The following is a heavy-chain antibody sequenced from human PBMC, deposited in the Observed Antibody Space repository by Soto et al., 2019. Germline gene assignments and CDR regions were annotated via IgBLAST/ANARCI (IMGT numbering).Heavy chain of an antibody. V-gene: IGHV1-18*01. CDR2: ISAYNGNT. J-gene: IGHJ4*02. Sequence: GASVKVSCKASGYTFTSYGISWVRQAPGQGLEWMGWISAYNGNTNYAQKLQGRVTMTTDTSTSTAYMELRSLRSDDTAVYYCARDFERAIFGVVIDYWGQGTLVTVSS. CDR1: GYTFTSYG. CDR3: ARDFERAIFGVVIDY. D-gene: IGHD3-3*01.